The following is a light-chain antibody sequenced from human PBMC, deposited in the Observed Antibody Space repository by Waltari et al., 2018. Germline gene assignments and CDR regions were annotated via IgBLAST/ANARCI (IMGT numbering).Light chain of an antibody. CDR3: NSYTGSSSWV. V-gene: IGLV2-14*01. J-gene: IGLJ3*02. Sequence: QSALTQPTSVSGSPGQSITISCTGTSRDVGFYNYVSWYQQYPGKVPQLLFYDVSDGPSGVSSRFAGSKSGNTASLTISGLQADDEADYYCNSYTGSSSWVFGGGTKLTVL. CDR1: SRDVGFYNY. CDR2: DVS.